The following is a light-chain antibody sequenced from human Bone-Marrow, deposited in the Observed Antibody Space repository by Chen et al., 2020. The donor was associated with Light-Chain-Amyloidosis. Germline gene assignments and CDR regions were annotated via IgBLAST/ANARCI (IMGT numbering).Light chain of an antibody. J-gene: IGLJ2*01. CDR1: DLPTKY. CDR2: RDT. V-gene: IGLV3-25*03. CDR3: QSADSSGTDEVI. Sequence: SYELTQPPSVSVSPGQTARITCSGDDLPTKYAYWYQQKPGQDPVLVIHRDTERPSGISERVSGSSSGTTATLTISGVQAEDEADYHCQSADSSGTDEVIFGGGTKLTVL.